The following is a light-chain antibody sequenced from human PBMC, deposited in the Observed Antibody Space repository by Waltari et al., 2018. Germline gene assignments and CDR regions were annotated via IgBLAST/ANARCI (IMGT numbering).Light chain of an antibody. CDR3: QKYGSLPAT. CDR2: DAS. J-gene: IGKJ1*01. V-gene: IGKV3-20*01. Sequence: EIVLTQSGTLSLSPGERATLSCRASQSVSRYLAWYQQKPGQAPRLLIYDASSRATGIPDRFRWRGFGTDFSLTISRLGPEDFAVYYCQKYGSLPATFGQGTKVEIK. CDR1: QSVSRY.